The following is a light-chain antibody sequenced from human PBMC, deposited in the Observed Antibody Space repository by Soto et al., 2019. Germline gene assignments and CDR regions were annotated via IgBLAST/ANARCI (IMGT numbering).Light chain of an antibody. Sequence: EIVLTQSPATLSLSPGERATLSCRASQSVSSYLAWYQQKPGQAPRLLIYGTSSRATGIPDRFSGSGSGTDFTLTISRLEPEDFGVYYCQQFGSSIPHTFGQGTKLEIK. V-gene: IGKV3-20*01. CDR3: QQFGSSIPHT. CDR1: QSVSSY. CDR2: GTS. J-gene: IGKJ2*01.